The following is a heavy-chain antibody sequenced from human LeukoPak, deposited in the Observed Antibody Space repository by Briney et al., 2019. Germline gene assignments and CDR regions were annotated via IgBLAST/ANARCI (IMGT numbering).Heavy chain of an antibody. CDR2: IYYSGST. CDR3: AGVTTGAYYFDY. CDR1: GGSISSSSYY. Sequence: SETLSLTCTVSGGSISSSSYYWGWIRQPPGKGLEWIGSIYYSGSTYYNPSLKSRVTISVDTSKNQFSLKLTSATAADTAVYYCAGVTTGAYYFDYWGQGTLVTVSS. V-gene: IGHV4-39*01. D-gene: IGHD4-17*01. J-gene: IGHJ4*02.